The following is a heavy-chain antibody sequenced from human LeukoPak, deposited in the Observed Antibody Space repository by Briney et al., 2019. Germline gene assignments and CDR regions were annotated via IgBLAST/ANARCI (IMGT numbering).Heavy chain of an antibody. Sequence: PSETLSLTCTVSGGSISSSSYYWGWIRQPPGKGLEWIGSIYYSGSTYYNPSLKSRVTISVDTSKNQFSLKLSSVTAADTAVYYCARGGRRITTPLDVWGKGTTVTVSS. V-gene: IGHV4-39*07. D-gene: IGHD3-16*01. J-gene: IGHJ6*04. CDR3: ARGGRRITTPLDV. CDR1: GGSISSSSYY. CDR2: IYYSGST.